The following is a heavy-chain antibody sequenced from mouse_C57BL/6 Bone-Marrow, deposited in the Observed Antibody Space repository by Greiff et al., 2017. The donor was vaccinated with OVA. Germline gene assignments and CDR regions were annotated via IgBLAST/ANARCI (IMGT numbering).Heavy chain of an antibody. Sequence: QVQLQQSGAELARPGASVKLSCKASGYTFTSYGISWVKQRTGQGLEWIGEIYPRSGNTYYNEKFKGKATLTADKSSSTAYMELRSLTSEDSAVYFWANSPYYYGSSPSDYWGQGTTLTVSS. CDR2: IYPRSGNT. J-gene: IGHJ2*01. V-gene: IGHV1-81*01. CDR1: GYTFTSYG. CDR3: ANSPYYYGSSPSDY. D-gene: IGHD1-1*01.